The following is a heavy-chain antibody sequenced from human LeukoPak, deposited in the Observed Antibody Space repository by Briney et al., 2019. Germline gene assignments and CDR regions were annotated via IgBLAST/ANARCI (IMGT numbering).Heavy chain of an antibody. J-gene: IGHJ4*02. Sequence: PGRSLRLSCAASGFTFSSYGMHWVRQAPGKGLEWVAVISYDGSNKYYADSVKGRFTISRDNSKNTLYLQMNSLRAEDTAVYYCAKDQAAAAGTNLGYWGQGTLVTVSS. CDR3: AKDQAAAAGTNLGY. D-gene: IGHD6-13*01. CDR2: ISYDGSNK. CDR1: GFTFSSYG. V-gene: IGHV3-30*18.